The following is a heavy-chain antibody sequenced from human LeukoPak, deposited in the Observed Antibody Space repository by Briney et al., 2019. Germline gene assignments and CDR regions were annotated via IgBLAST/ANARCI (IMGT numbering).Heavy chain of an antibody. CDR3: ARDSSGSYYYPRSFDY. D-gene: IGHD1-26*01. Sequence: SETPSLTCTVSGGSISSYFWSWIRQPPGKGLEWIGNIYNSELTNYNPSLKNRVTISIDTSKNQFSLKLTSVTAADTAVYYCARDSSGSYYYPRSFDYWGQGTLVTVSS. J-gene: IGHJ4*02. CDR2: IYNSELT. V-gene: IGHV4-59*01. CDR1: GGSISSYF.